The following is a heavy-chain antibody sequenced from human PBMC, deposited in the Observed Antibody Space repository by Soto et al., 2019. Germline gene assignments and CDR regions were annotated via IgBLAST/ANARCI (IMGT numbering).Heavy chain of an antibody. J-gene: IGHJ6*02. D-gene: IGHD2-8*02. V-gene: IGHV1-18*01. CDR3: ARAGGRNYYYGMDV. CDR2: ISAFNYNT. CDR1: GYTFSSYG. Sequence: QVQLVQSGAEVKKPGASVKVSCKASGYTFSSYGISWVRQAPGQGLEWMGWISAFNYNTNYAQKLQGRVTMTTDTXXSTAYMEVRSLRSDDTAVYYCARAGGRNYYYGMDVWGQGTTVTVS.